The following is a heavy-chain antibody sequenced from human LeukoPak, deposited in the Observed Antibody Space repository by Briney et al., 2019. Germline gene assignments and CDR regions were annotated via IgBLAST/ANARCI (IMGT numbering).Heavy chain of an antibody. CDR1: GFTFSSEA. Sequence: PGGSLRLSCAVSGFTFSSEAMGWVRQLPGGGLEWVSTISPAGGTTYYAESMKGRFTISRDNSKSTLYLQMNSLRAEDTAVYYCARDSPYSDYLIGGVFNIWGQGTMVTVSS. V-gene: IGHV3-23*01. CDR2: ISPAGGTT. J-gene: IGHJ3*02. CDR3: ARDSPYSDYLIGGVFNI. D-gene: IGHD4-11*01.